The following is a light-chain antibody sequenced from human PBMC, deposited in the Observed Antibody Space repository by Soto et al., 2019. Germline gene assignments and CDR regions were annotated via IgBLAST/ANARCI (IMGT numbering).Light chain of an antibody. J-gene: IGKJ3*01. CDR2: SAS. CDR3: QQYNKWPLFT. CDR1: QSVGSN. Sequence: EIVLTQSPAILSVSPGRGATLSCRASQSVGSNLAWYQQRPGQAPRLLIYSASTRATGIPARFSGSGSGTEFTLTIRSLQSEDFAVYYCQQYNKWPLFTFGPGTRVDIK. V-gene: IGKV3-15*01.